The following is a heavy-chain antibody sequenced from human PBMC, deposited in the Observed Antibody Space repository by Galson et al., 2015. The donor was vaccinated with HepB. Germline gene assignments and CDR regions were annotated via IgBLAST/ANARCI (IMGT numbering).Heavy chain of an antibody. CDR2: INAGNGNT. J-gene: IGHJ6*04. V-gene: IGHV1-3*01. D-gene: IGHD2-2*01. CDR1: GYTFTSYA. Sequence: SVKVSCKASGYTFTSYAMHWVRQAPGQRLEWMGWINAGNGNTKYSQKFQGRVTITRDTSASTAYMELSSLRSEDTAVYYCARDSFEPPSKYQLLWPVDVWGKGTTVTVSS. CDR3: ARDSFEPPSKYQLLWPVDV.